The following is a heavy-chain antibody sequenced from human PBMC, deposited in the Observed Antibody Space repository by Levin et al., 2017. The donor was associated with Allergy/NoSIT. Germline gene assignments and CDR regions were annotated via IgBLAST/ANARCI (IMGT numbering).Heavy chain of an antibody. CDR3: ARVDDHSSGYLPPPVDY. D-gene: IGHD3-22*01. CDR1: GFTFSSYS. J-gene: IGHJ4*02. Sequence: GESLKISFAASGFTFSSYSMNWVRQAPGKGLEWVSYISSSSSTIYYADSVKGRFTISRDNAKNSLYLQMNSLRDEDTAVYYCARVDDHSSGYLPPPVDYWGQGTLVTVSS. V-gene: IGHV3-48*02. CDR2: ISSSSSTI.